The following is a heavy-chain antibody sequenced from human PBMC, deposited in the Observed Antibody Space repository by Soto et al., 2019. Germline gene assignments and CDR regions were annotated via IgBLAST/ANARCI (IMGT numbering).Heavy chain of an antibody. CDR2: ITWSGGTR. D-gene: IGHD6-19*01. Sequence: EVQLVESGRGLVQPGRSPRLSCVASGFTFDDYAMHWVRQAPGKGLEWVSGITWSGGTRDYADSVKGRFTISRDNAKNSVYLQMDSLRVEDTALYYCIRGRQGWVQLWGRGTLVTVSS. J-gene: IGHJ1*01. V-gene: IGHV3-9*01. CDR3: IRGRQGWVQL. CDR1: GFTFDDYA.